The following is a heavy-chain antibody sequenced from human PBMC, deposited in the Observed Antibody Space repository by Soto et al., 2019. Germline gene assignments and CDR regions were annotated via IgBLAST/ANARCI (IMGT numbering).Heavy chain of an antibody. CDR2: VYYSGST. J-gene: IGHJ4*02. CDR1: GGSISSYY. D-gene: IGHD2-2*01. V-gene: IGHV4-59*01. CDR3: ARVQGGGYCSSANCYFDY. Sequence: SETLSLTCTVSGGSISSYYWSWIRQPPGKGLEWIGYVYYSGSTNYNPSLKSRVTISVDTSKNRFSLKLSSVTAADTAVYYCARVQGGGYCSSANCYFDYWGQGTLVTVSS.